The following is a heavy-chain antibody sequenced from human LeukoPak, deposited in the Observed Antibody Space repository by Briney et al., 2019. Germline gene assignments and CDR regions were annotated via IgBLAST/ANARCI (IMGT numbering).Heavy chain of an antibody. CDR3: ATSPDGQQLVNYYFDY. Sequence: PGGSLRLFCAASGFTFSSYAMSWVRQAPGKGPEWVSAISGSGGSTYYADSVKGRFTISRDNSKNTLYLQMNSLRAEDTAVYYCATSPDGQQLVNYYFDYWGQGTLVTVSS. D-gene: IGHD6-13*01. J-gene: IGHJ4*02. V-gene: IGHV3-23*01. CDR2: ISGSGGST. CDR1: GFTFSSYA.